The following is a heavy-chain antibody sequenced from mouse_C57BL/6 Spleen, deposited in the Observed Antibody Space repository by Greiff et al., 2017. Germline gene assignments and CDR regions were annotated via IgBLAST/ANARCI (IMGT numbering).Heavy chain of an antibody. CDR3: ARVYGSSSAMDY. CDR1: GYTFTSYG. CDR2: IYPRSGNT. D-gene: IGHD1-1*01. V-gene: IGHV1-81*01. Sequence: QVQLQQSGAELARPGASVKLSCEASGYTFTSYGISWVKQRTGQGLEWIGEIYPRSGNTYYNEKFKGKATLTADKSSSTAYMELRSLTSEDSAVYFCARVYGSSSAMDYWGQGTSVTVSS. J-gene: IGHJ4*01.